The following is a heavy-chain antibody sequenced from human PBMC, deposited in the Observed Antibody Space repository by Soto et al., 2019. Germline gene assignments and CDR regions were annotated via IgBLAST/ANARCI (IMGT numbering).Heavy chain of an antibody. CDR2: IYYSGST. J-gene: IGHJ4*02. CDR1: GGSISSGGYY. V-gene: IGHV4-31*03. Sequence: QVQLQESGPGLVKPSQTLSLTCTVSGGSISSGGYYWSWIRQHPGKGLEWIGYIYYSGSTYYNPSLKSRVTIAVDTSKNQFSLKLSSVTAADTAVYYCARAPVGKSVDPTYYFDYWGQGTLVTVSS. CDR3: ARAPVGKSVDPTYYFDY.